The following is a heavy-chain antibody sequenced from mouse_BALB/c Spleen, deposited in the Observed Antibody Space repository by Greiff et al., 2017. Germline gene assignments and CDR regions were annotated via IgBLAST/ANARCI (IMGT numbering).Heavy chain of an antibody. J-gene: IGHJ2*01. V-gene: IGHV5-6-5*01. Sequence: EVQLVESGGGLVKPGGSLKLSCAASGFTFSSYAMSWDRQTPEKRLEWVASISSGGSTYYPDSVKGRFTISRDNARNILYLQMSSLRSEDTAMYYCARHYGSSYFDYWGQGTTLTVSS. CDR2: ISSGGST. D-gene: IGHD1-1*01. CDR3: ARHYGSSYFDY. CDR1: GFTFSSYA.